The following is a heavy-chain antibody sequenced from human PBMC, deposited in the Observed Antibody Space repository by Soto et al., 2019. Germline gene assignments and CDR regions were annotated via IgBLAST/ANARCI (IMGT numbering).Heavy chain of an antibody. CDR2: IIPIFGTA. V-gene: IGHV1-69*01. CDR1: GGTFSSYA. CDR3: ARVLGIAVAGTSWFDP. Sequence: QVQLVQSGAEVKKPGSSVKVSCKASGGTFSSYAISWVRQAPGQGLEWMGGIIPIFGTANYAQKFQGRVTITADESTSTAYMELSSQRSEDTAVYYCARVLGIAVAGTSWFDPWGQGTLVTVSS. D-gene: IGHD6-19*01. J-gene: IGHJ5*02.